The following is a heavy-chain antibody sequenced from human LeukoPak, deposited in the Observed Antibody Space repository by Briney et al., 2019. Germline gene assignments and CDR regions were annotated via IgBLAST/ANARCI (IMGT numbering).Heavy chain of an antibody. D-gene: IGHD2-2*01. J-gene: IGHJ5*02. Sequence: ASVKVSCKASGYTFTGYYMHWVRQAPGQGLEWMGWINRNSGGTNCAQKFQGRVTMTRDTSISSAYMELSRLRSDDTAVYYCARGATVPAATYNWFDPWGQGTLVTVSS. CDR2: INRNSGGT. CDR1: GYTFTGYY. CDR3: ARGATVPAATYNWFDP. V-gene: IGHV1-2*02.